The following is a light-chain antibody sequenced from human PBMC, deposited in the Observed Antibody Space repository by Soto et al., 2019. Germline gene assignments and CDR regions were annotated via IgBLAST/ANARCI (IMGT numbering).Light chain of an antibody. CDR3: QQYGSSPRT. J-gene: IGKJ2*01. Sequence: EIVLTQSPGTLSLSPGERATLSCRASQSVSSSHLAWYQQKPGQAPRLLIYGASNRATGIPDRFSGSGSGTDFTRSISRLEPEDFALYYCQQYGSSPRTFGQGTKLEIK. CDR1: QSVSSSH. CDR2: GAS. V-gene: IGKV3-20*01.